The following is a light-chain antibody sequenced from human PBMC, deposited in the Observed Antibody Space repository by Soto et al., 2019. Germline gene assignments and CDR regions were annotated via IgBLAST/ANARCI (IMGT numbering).Light chain of an antibody. V-gene: IGKV3-20*01. J-gene: IGKJ1*01. CDR1: QSVNIN. Sequence: EIVMTQSPATLSVSPGERATLSCRASQSVNINLAWYQQKPGRAPRLLIYGASSRATGIPDRFSGSGSGTDFTLIISRLEPEDFAVYYCQQHGTSPRTFGHGTKVDIK. CDR3: QQHGTSPRT. CDR2: GAS.